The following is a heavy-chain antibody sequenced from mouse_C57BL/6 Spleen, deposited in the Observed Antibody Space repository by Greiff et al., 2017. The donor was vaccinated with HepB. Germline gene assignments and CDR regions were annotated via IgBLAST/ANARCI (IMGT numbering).Heavy chain of an antibody. CDR2: IDPSDSYT. CDR1: GYTFTSYW. Sequence: QVQLKQPGAELVRPGTSVKLSCKASGYTFTSYWMHWVKQRPGQGLEWIGVIDPSDSYTNYNQKFKGKATLTVDTSSSTAYMQLSSLTSEDSAVYYCARGLYYFDYWGQGTTLTVSS. J-gene: IGHJ2*01. CDR3: ARGLYYFDY. V-gene: IGHV1-59*01.